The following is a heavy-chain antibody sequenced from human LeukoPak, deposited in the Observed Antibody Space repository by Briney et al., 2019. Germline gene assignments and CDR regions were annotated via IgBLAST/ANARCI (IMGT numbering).Heavy chain of an antibody. CDR3: ARVGVDTAMDDYYGMDV. D-gene: IGHD5-18*01. V-gene: IGHV4-61*01. CDR2: IYYSGST. Sequence: SETLSLTCTVSGGSVSSGTYYWSWIRQPPGKGLEWIGYIYYSGSTKYNPSLKSRVTISVDTSKNQFSLKLSSVTAADTAVYYCARVGVDTAMDDYYGMDVWGQGTTVTVSS. J-gene: IGHJ6*02. CDR1: GGSVSSGTYY.